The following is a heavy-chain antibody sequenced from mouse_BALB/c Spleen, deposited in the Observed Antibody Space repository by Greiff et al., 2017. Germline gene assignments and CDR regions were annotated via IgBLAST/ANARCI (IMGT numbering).Heavy chain of an antibody. V-gene: IGHV1S56*01. CDR2: IYPGNVNT. J-gene: IGHJ1*01. CDR1: GYTFTSYY. Sequence: QVQLQQSGPELVKPGASVRISCKASGYTFTSYYIHWVKQRPGQGLEWIGWIYPGNVNTKYNEKFKGKATLTADKSSSTAYMQLSSLTSEDSAVYFCAREGLLRRSYWYFDVWGAGTTVTVSS. D-gene: IGHD2-3*01. CDR3: AREGLLRRSYWYFDV.